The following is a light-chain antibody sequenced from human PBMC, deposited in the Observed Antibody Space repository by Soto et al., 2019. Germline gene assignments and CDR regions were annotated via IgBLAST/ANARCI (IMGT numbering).Light chain of an antibody. CDR2: LNSDGSH. J-gene: IGLJ2*01. CDR1: SGHSRYA. V-gene: IGLV4-69*01. Sequence: QLVLTQSPSASASLGASVKLTCTLSSGHSRYAIAWHQQQPEKGPRYLMKLNSDGSHSKGDGIPDRFSGSSSGAERYLTISGLQSEDEADYYCQTWGAGVVFGGGTKLTVL. CDR3: QTWGAGVV.